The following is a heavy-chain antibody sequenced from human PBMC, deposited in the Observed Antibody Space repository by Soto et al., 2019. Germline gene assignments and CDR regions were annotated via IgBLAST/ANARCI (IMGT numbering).Heavy chain of an antibody. CDR3: ARNANYGGNSDY. D-gene: IGHD4-17*01. CDR2: IYYSGST. CDR1: GGSISSSSYY. J-gene: IGHJ4*02. Sequence: SETLSLTCTVSGGSISSSSYYWGWIRQPPGKGLEWIGSIYYSGSTYYNPSLKSRVTISVDTSKNQFSLKLSSVTDADTAVYYCARNANYGGNSDYWGQGTLVTVSS. V-gene: IGHV4-39*01.